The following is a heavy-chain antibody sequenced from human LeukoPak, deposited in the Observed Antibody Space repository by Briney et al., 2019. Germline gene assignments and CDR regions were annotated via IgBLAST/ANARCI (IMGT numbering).Heavy chain of an antibody. CDR3: ARRLYSSGYGDWFDP. V-gene: IGHV4-59*08. D-gene: IGHD6-19*01. CDR1: SGFISGHS. J-gene: IGHJ5*02. CDR2: IYYIGRT. Sequence: PSETLSLTCTASSGFISGHSWTWIRQPPGKGLEWTGHIYYIGRTNYNPSLESRVTISVDTSKNQVSLKLSSVTAADTAVYYCARRLYSSGYGDWFDPWGQGILVTVSS.